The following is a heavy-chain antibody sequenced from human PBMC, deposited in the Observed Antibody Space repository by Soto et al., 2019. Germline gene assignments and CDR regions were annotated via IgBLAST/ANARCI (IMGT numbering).Heavy chain of an antibody. V-gene: IGHV4-39*01. Sequence: TVSGGSISSSSYYWGWIRQPPGKGLEWIGSIYYSGSTYYNPSLKSRVTISVDTSKNQFSLKLSSVTAADTAVYYCARRIYGYVNDFDYWGQGALVTVSS. CDR3: ARRIYGYVNDFDY. CDR2: IYYSGST. J-gene: IGHJ4*02. CDR1: GGSISSSSYY. D-gene: IGHD5-18*01.